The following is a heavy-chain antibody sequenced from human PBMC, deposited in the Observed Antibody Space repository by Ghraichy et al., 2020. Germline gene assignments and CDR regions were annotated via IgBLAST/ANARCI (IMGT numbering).Heavy chain of an antibody. D-gene: IGHD5-24*01. Sequence: SETLSLTCAVYGGSFRGYSWSWIRPPPGKGLEWIGEINHSGSTNYNAPLKSRVTVSVDTSKNQFSLKVSSVTAADTAVYYCARGLRSVEMATMSYFDSWGRGTLVTVSS. V-gene: IGHV4-34*01. CDR1: GGSFRGYS. CDR2: INHSGST. CDR3: ARGLRSVEMATMSYFDS. J-gene: IGHJ4*02.